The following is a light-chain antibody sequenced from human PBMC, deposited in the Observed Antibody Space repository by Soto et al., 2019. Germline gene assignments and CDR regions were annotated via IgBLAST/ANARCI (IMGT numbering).Light chain of an antibody. CDR1: QSVSSY. CDR2: DAS. J-gene: IGKJ5*01. Sequence: EIVLTQSPATLSFSPGEGATLSCSASQSVSSYLAWYQQKPGQAPRLLIYDASNRATGVPARFSGSGSGTDFTLTISSLEPEDFAVYYCQQRLSWPITFGQGTRLEI. V-gene: IGKV3-11*01. CDR3: QQRLSWPIT.